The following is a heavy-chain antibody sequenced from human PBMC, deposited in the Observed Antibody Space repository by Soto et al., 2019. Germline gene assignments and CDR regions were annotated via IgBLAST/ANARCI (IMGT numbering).Heavy chain of an antibody. CDR2: IYRSGSA. Sequence: QVQLQQWGTGLLKPSETLALNCGVYGESLTGYYWSWIRQPPGKGLEWIGYIYRSGSAYYSPSLQNRVTISVDTSKNHFSLNLTSVTAADTAVYYCAVSGRGGLDVWGQGTTVTVSS. V-gene: IGHV4-34*11. CDR3: AVSGRGGLDV. D-gene: IGHD3-10*01. CDR1: GESLTGYY. J-gene: IGHJ6*02.